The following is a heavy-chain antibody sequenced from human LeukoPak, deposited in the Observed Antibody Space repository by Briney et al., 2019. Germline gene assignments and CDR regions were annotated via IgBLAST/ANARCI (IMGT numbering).Heavy chain of an antibody. CDR2: IRSKIYGGTP. V-gene: IGHV3-49*04. Sequence: GGSLRLSCTASGFTFGDYAMTWVRQAPGKGLEWVGFIRSKIYGGTPEYAASVKGRFTISRDDSKGIAYLQMNSLRAEDTAVYYCTRDPRRLDYWGQGTLVTVSS. J-gene: IGHJ4*02. CDR1: GFTFGDYA. CDR3: TRDPRRLDY.